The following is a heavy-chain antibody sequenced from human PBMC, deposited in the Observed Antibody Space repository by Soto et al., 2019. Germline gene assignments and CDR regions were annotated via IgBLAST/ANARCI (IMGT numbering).Heavy chain of an antibody. V-gene: IGHV3-23*01. CDR2: VSVNGRT. D-gene: IGHD3-22*01. CDR3: TKAGGWYYYDSSGPPDASHI. CDR1: GFGFSHYA. J-gene: IGHJ3*02. Sequence: QSGGSLRLSCAASGFGFSHYAMAWVRQAPGKGLEWVSGVSVNGRTNDADSVKGRFTSSRDNSKNMVFLQMNNLRAEDTALYYCTKAGGWYYYDSSGPPDASHIWGQGTMVTVSS.